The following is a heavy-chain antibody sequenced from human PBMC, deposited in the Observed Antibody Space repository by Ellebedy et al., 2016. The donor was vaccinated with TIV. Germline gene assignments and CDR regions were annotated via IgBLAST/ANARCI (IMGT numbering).Heavy chain of an antibody. CDR2: IRDSGNN. V-gene: IGHV4-39*06. CDR3: ARILRAGSDGDYFDY. D-gene: IGHD3-3*01. CDR1: GGSVDRSTYY. Sequence: SETLSLTCTVSGGSVDRSTYYWGWIRQPPGKGLEWIGSIRDSGNNYYNPSLKSRVTISVDTSKNQFALKLSSVTAADTAVYYCARILRAGSDGDYFDYWGQGTQVTASS. J-gene: IGHJ4*02.